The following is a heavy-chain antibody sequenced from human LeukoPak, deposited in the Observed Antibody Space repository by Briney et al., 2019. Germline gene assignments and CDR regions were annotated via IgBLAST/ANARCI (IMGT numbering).Heavy chain of an antibody. CDR1: GFTFSSYA. CDR3: ARSMYEATGFDY. V-gene: IGHV3-20*04. Sequence: GGSLRLSCAASGFTFSSYAMSWVRQAPGKGLEWVSGINWNGGSTGYADSVKGRFTISRDNAKNSLYLQMNSLRAEDTALYYCARSMYEATGFDYWGQGTLVTVSS. J-gene: IGHJ4*02. D-gene: IGHD1-26*01. CDR2: INWNGGST.